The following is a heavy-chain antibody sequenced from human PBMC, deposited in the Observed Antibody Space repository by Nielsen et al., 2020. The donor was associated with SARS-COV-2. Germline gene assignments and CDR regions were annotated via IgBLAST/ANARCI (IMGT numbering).Heavy chain of an antibody. Sequence: GGSLRLSCAASGFTFDDYAMHWVRQAPGKGLEWVSGISWNSGSIGYADSVKGRFTISRDNAKNSLYLQMNSLRAEDTAVYYCAREVGGPGYWGQGTLVTVSS. CDR3: AREVGGPGY. J-gene: IGHJ4*02. CDR1: GFTFDDYA. CDR2: ISWNSGSI. V-gene: IGHV3-9*01. D-gene: IGHD6-19*01.